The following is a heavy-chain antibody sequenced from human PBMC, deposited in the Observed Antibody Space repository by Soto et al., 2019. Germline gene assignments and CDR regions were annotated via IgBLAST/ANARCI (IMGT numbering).Heavy chain of an antibody. Sequence: QLQLQESSPGLVKPSETLYLTCTGSGDSIRSSRSYWRWIRQPPGQGLEWIAIIYYSGTTYYTPSLKSRVTISMFRSNNPCSLNMASVTAADTXXXXXXXXXXXXXFDYWGQGTLVTVSS. V-gene: IGHV4-39*01. CDR2: IYYSGTT. CDR1: GDSIRSSRSY. J-gene: IGHJ4*02. CDR3: XXXXXXXXFDY.